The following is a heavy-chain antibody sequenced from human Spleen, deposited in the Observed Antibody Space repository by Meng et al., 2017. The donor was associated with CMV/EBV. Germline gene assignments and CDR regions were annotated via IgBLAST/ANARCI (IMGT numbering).Heavy chain of an antibody. Sequence: ASVKVSCKASGGTFSSSAISWVRQAPGQGLEWMGWISAYNGNTDYARSFQDRVAMTTDTSTSTAYMELRSLRSDDTAVYYCARDWSTHYYGTGSPLWFWGQGTLVTVSS. CDR3: ARDWSTHYYGTGSPLWF. CDR2: ISAYNGNT. J-gene: IGHJ4*02. CDR1: GGTFSSSA. V-gene: IGHV1-18*01. D-gene: IGHD3-10*01.